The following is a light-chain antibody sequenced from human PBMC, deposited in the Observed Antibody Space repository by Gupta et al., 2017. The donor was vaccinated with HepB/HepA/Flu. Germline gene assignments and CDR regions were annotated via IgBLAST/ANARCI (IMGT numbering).Light chain of an antibody. CDR1: QVVAGD. Sequence: IVMTQSPATLSVPPGETATFSCRASQVVAGDIAWYQQRPGQAPRVLIYGASTRDTGIPGRFGGSGSGTEFTLTITRLQSEDSAVYYCQHYHKWPFTFGPGTKVII. V-gene: IGKV3-15*01. CDR2: GAS. CDR3: QHYHKWPFT. J-gene: IGKJ3*01.